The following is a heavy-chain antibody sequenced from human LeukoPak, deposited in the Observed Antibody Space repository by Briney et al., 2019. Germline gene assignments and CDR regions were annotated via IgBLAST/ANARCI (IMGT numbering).Heavy chain of an antibody. V-gene: IGHV3-66*01. CDR3: ARDRSGTFDY. Sequence: QPGGSLRLSCAASGFTVNGNYMSWVRQAPGQGLGWVSIIYGGGSTYYADSVKGRFTISRDNSKNTLYLQMNSLRADDTAVYYCARDRSGTFDYWGQGTLVTVSS. CDR2: IYGGGST. CDR1: GFTVNGNY. J-gene: IGHJ4*02. D-gene: IGHD3-10*01.